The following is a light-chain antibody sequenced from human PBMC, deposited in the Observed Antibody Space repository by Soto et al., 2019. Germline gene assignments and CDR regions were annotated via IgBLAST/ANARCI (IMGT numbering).Light chain of an antibody. V-gene: IGKV3-20*01. J-gene: IGKJ3*01. CDR2: SVS. Sequence: EIVLTQSPGTLSLSPGERASLSCRASQSVSSSSLAWYQQKPGQAPRLLIYSVSSRATGIPDRFRGSGSGTDFTLTISRLEPEDFAVYYCQQYGSSPVTFGPGTKVDNK. CDR3: QQYGSSPVT. CDR1: QSVSSSS.